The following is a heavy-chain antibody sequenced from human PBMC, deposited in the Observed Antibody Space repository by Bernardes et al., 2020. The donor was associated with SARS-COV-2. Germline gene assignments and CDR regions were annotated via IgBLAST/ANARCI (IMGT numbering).Heavy chain of an antibody. J-gene: IGHJ4*02. V-gene: IGHV3-21*01. CDR3: ARGWEQWLVEY. Sequence: GGSLRLSCTASGFTFSDYTINWIRQAPGKGLEWVSSINSSSTFIYYADSVKGRFAISRDNAKNSVFLQMNSLRVEDTAVYYCARGWEQWLVEYWGQGTLVTVSS. CDR2: INSSSTFI. CDR1: GFTFSDYT. D-gene: IGHD6-19*01.